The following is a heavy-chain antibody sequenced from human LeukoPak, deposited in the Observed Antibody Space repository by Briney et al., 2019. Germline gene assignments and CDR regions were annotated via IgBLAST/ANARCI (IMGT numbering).Heavy chain of an antibody. CDR1: GFTFSSYA. CDR2: ISGSGGST. D-gene: IGHD3-9*01. V-gene: IGHV3-23*01. J-gene: IGHJ3*02. CDR3: ARGPYLRYFDWVKTSMNPFDI. Sequence: PGGSLRLSCAASGFTFSSYAMSWVRQAPGKGLEWVSAISGSGGSTYYADSVKGRFTISRDNSKNTVYLQMNSLRAEDTAVYYCARGPYLRYFDWVKTSMNPFDIWGQGTMVTVSS.